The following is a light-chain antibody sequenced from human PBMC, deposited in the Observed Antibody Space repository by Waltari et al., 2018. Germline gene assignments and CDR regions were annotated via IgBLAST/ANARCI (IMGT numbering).Light chain of an antibody. CDR1: QSFLYSSNNQYY. Sequence: DIVMTQSPDSLAVSLGERATINCKSSQSFLYSSNNQYYLAWYQQKPGQPPKLLIYWASTRESGVPDRFSGSGSGTDFTLTISSLQAEDVAVYYCQQYYSTPLTFGGGTKVEIK. J-gene: IGKJ4*01. V-gene: IGKV4-1*01. CDR3: QQYYSTPLT. CDR2: WAS.